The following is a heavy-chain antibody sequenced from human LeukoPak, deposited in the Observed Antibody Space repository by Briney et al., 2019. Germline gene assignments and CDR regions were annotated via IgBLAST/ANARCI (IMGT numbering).Heavy chain of an antibody. V-gene: IGHV3-21*01. D-gene: IGHD6-13*01. Sequence: PGGSLRLSCAASGFTFSCYSMNWVRQAPGKGLEWVSSISSSSSYIYYADSVKGRFTISRDNAKNSLYLQMNSLRAEDTSVYYCARDLGSSWYLGSGYWGQGTLVTVSS. CDR1: GFTFSCYS. CDR2: ISSSSSYI. CDR3: ARDLGSSWYLGSGY. J-gene: IGHJ4*02.